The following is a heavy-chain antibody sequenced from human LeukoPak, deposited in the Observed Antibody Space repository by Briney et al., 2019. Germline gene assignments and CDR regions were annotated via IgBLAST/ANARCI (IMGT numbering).Heavy chain of an antibody. D-gene: IGHD6-13*01. Sequence: SVKVSCKASGYTFTSYDINWVRQATGQGLEWMGWMNPNSGNTGYAQKFQGRVTMTRNTSISTAYMELSSLRSEDTAVYYCARGEAAAGYYYKDVWGKGTTVTVSS. CDR1: GYTFTSYD. V-gene: IGHV1-8*01. J-gene: IGHJ6*03. CDR3: ARGEAAAGYYYKDV. CDR2: MNPNSGNT.